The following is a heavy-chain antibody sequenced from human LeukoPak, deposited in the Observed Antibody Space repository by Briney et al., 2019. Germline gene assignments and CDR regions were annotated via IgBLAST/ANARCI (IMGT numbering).Heavy chain of an antibody. CDR2: MNPNSGNT. J-gene: IGHJ4*02. CDR1: GYTFTGYY. CDR3: ARNEAAGNY. V-gene: IGHV1-8*02. D-gene: IGHD6-13*01. Sequence: ASVKVSCKASGYTFTGYYMHWVRQAPGQGLEWMGWMNPNSGNTGYAQKFQGRVTMTRNTSISTAYMELSSLRSEDTAVYYCARNEAAGNYWGQGTLVTVSS.